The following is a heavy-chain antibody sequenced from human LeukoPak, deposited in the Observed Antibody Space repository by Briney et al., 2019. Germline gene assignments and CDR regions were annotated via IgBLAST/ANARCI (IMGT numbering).Heavy chain of an antibody. J-gene: IGHJ4*02. CDR1: GGSFSGYY. V-gene: IGHV4-34*01. D-gene: IGHD3-22*01. CDR2: INHSGST. Sequence: SETLSLTCAVYGGSFSGYYWSWIRQPPGKGLEWIGEINHSGSTNYNPSLKSRVTISVDTSKNQFSLKLSSVTAADTAVYYCARGLHYYDSSGRWRSIDYWGQGTLVTVSS. CDR3: ARGLHYYDSSGRWRSIDY.